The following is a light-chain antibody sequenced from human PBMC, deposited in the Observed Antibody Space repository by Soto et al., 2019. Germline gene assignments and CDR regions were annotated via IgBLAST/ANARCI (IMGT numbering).Light chain of an antibody. CDR2: GAS. V-gene: IGKV3-20*01. CDR3: QHYGSSLAIT. J-gene: IGKJ5*01. Sequence: ESVLTQSPGSLSLSPGERATLSCRASQSVSSNYLAWYQHKPCQAPRLLIYGASSRATGIPDRFSGSGSGTDFTLTISGLEPEDFAVYYCQHYGSSLAITFGQGTRLEIK. CDR1: QSVSSNY.